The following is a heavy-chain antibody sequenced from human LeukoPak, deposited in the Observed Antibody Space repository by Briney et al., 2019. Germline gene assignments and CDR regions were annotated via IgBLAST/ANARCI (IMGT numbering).Heavy chain of an antibody. J-gene: IGHJ3*02. V-gene: IGHV1-2*02. Sequence: ASVKVSCKASGYTFTSYDINWVRQATGQGLEWMGWINPNSGGTNYAQKFQGRVTMTRDTSISTAYMELSRLRSDDTAVYYCARDRYYDSSGYYGGAFDIWGQGTMVTVSS. CDR3: ARDRYYDSSGYYGGAFDI. CDR2: INPNSGGT. CDR1: GYTFTSYD. D-gene: IGHD3-22*01.